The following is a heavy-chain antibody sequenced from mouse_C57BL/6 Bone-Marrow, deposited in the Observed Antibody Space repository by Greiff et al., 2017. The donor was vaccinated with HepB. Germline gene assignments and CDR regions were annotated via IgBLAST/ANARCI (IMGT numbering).Heavy chain of an antibody. CDR3: ERGNGSGSYAMDY. Sequence: QVQLQQSGPELVKPGASVKLSCKASGYTFTSYDINWVKQRPGQGLEWIGWIYPRDGSTKYNEKFKGKATLTVDTSSSTAYMELHSLTSEDAAVYFCERGNGSGSYAMDYWGQGTSVTVSS. D-gene: IGHD1-1*01. J-gene: IGHJ4*01. CDR2: IYPRDGST. CDR1: GYTFTSYD. V-gene: IGHV1-85*01.